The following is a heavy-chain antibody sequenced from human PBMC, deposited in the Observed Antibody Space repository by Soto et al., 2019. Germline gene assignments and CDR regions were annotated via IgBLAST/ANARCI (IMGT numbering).Heavy chain of an antibody. J-gene: IGHJ6*02. D-gene: IGHD6-6*01. CDR1: GYSFTSYW. Sequence: GESLKISCMGSGYSFTSYWISWVRQMPGKGLEWMGRIDPSDSYTNYSPSFQGHVTISADKSISTAYLQWSSLKASDTAMYYCARSAGGSYSSSDGMDVWGQGTTVTVSS. CDR2: IDPSDSYT. V-gene: IGHV5-10-1*01. CDR3: ARSAGGSYSSSDGMDV.